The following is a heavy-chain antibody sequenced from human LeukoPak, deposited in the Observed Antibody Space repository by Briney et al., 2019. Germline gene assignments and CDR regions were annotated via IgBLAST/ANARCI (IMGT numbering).Heavy chain of an antibody. CDR1: GGTFSSYA. CDR3: ARFSGYSTYGSFDY. D-gene: IGHD6-13*01. J-gene: IGHJ4*02. CDR2: IIPIFGTA. V-gene: IGHV1-69*13. Sequence: ASVKVSCKASGGTFSSYAISWVRQAPGQGLEWMGGIIPIFGTANYAQKFQGRVTIAADESTSTAYMELSSLRSEDTAVYYCARFSGYSTYGSFDYWGQGTLVTVSS.